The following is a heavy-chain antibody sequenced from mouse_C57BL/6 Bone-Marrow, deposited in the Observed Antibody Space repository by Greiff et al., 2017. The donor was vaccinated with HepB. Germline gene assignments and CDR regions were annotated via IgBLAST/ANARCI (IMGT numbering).Heavy chain of an antibody. CDR3: ASLYYYGRGAMDY. CDR1: GYTFTDHT. D-gene: IGHD1-1*01. Sequence: VQLQQSDAELVKPGASVKISCKVSGYTFTDHTIHWMKQRPEQGLEWIGYIYPRDGSTKYNEKFKGKATLTADKSSSTAYMHLNSLTSEDSAVYFCASLYYYGRGAMDYWGQGTSVTVSS. J-gene: IGHJ4*01. CDR2: IYPRDGST. V-gene: IGHV1-78*01.